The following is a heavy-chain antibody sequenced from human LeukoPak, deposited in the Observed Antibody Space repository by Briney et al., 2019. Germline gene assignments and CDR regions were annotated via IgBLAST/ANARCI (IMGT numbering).Heavy chain of an antibody. V-gene: IGHV1-18*04. CDR1: GFTFTSYG. Sequence: ASVKVSCKASGFTFTSYGITWVRQAPGQGLGWMGWIITYNGNTNYAQKLQGRVTMTTDTSTHTAYMELRRLRSDDTAVYYYAKTTVTSEEYYYYYMDVWGKGTTVTVSS. D-gene: IGHD4-17*01. J-gene: IGHJ6*03. CDR3: AKTTVTSEEYYYYYMDV. CDR2: IITYNGNT.